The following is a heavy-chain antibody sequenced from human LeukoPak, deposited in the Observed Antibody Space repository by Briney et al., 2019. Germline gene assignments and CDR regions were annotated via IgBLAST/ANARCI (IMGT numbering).Heavy chain of an antibody. V-gene: IGHV1-69*01. D-gene: IGHD3-16*02. CDR2: IIPIFGTA. CDR1: GGTFSSYA. J-gene: IGHJ6*03. Sequence: SVKVSCKASGGTFSSYAISWVRQAPGQGLEWMGEIIPIFGTANYAQKFQGRVTITADESTSTAYMELSSLRSEDTAVYYCATRTPHRYYYYYMDVWGKGTTVTVSS. CDR3: ATRTPHRYYYYYMDV.